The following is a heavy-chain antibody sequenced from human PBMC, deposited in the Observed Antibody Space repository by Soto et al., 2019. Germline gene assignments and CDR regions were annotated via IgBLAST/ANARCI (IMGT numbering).Heavy chain of an antibody. V-gene: IGHV3-53*04. CDR2: LYSGGDT. CDR3: ARRSDSSPSGGDV. CDR1: GFAVRHNY. D-gene: IGHD3-10*01. J-gene: IGHJ6*04. Sequence: EVQLVESGGGLVQPGASLRLSCTASGFAVRHNYMTCVRQAPGKGLEWVPLLYSGGDTAYAGSVKGRFTISRHTSQNTLYLQMDGLRAEDTAVYYCARRSDSSPSGGDVWGKGTAVTVSS.